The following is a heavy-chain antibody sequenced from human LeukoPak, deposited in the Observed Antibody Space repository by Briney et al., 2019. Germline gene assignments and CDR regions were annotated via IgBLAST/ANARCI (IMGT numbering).Heavy chain of an antibody. J-gene: IGHJ4*02. D-gene: IGHD4-23*01. Sequence: GGSLRLSCAASGFTFSSYWMHWVRQAPGKGLVWVSRIDHDGINTNYADSVKGRFTISRDSAKNSLYLQMNSLRAEDTAVYYCARDYGGSSPFDYWGQGTLVTVSS. V-gene: IGHV3-74*01. CDR2: IDHDGINT. CDR1: GFTFSSYW. CDR3: ARDYGGSSPFDY.